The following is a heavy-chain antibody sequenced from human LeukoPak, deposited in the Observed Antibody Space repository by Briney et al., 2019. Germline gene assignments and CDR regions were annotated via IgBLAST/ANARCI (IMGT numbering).Heavy chain of an antibody. J-gene: IGHJ4*02. Sequence: SETLSLTCTVSGGSISSGGYYWSWIRQHPGKGLEWIGNIYHSGSTYYNPSLKSRVTISLDTSKNQFSLKLSSVTAADTAVYYCARGTLGYCSDGSCYRPFDYWGQGTLVTVSS. V-gene: IGHV4-31*03. CDR2: IYHSGST. CDR1: GGSISSGGYY. D-gene: IGHD2-15*01. CDR3: ARGTLGYCSDGSCYRPFDY.